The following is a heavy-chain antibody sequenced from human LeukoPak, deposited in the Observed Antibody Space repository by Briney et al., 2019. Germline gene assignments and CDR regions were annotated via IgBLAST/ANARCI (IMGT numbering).Heavy chain of an antibody. CDR3: ARDRITMFRGVILFDP. J-gene: IGHJ5*02. Sequence: PGGSLRLSCAASGFTFSSYSMNWVRQAPGKGLEWVSSISSSSSYIYYADSVKGRFTISRDNAKNSLYLQMNSLRAEDTAVYYCARDRITMFRGVILFDPWGQGTLVTVSS. CDR2: ISSSSSYI. D-gene: IGHD3-10*01. V-gene: IGHV3-21*01. CDR1: GFTFSSYS.